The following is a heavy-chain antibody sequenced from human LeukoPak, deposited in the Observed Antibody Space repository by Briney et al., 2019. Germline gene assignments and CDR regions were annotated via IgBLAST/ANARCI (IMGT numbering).Heavy chain of an antibody. Sequence: GGSLRLSCAASGFIFSSFAMSWVRQAPGKGLEWVSVISGSGGTTYYADSVKGRFTVSRDNSKNTLYLQMSSLRAEDTALYYCAKDALYYYGSGSYIDYWGQGTLVTVSS. J-gene: IGHJ4*02. D-gene: IGHD3-10*01. CDR3: AKDALYYYGSGSYIDY. CDR1: GFIFSSFA. V-gene: IGHV3-23*01. CDR2: ISGSGGTT.